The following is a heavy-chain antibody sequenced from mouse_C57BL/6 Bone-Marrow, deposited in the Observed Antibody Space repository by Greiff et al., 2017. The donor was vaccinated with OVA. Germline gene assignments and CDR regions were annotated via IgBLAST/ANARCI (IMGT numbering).Heavy chain of an antibody. CDR2: IYPRSGNT. V-gene: IGHV1-81*01. Sequence: VKLMESGAELARPGASVKLSCKASGYTFTSYGISWVKQRTGQGLEWIGEIYPRSGNTYYNEKFKGKATLTADKSSSTAYMELRSLTSEDSAVYCCAREEDPTVGQGMDYWGQGTSVTVSS. CDR3: AREEDPTVGQGMDY. CDR1: GYTFTSYG. D-gene: IGHD1-1*01. J-gene: IGHJ4*01.